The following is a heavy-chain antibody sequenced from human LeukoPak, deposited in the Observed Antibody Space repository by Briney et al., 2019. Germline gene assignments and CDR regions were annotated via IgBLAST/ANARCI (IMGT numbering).Heavy chain of an antibody. D-gene: IGHD3-10*01. Sequence: SETLSLTCTVSGGSITSGSYYWSWIRQPAGKGLEWIGRIYTSGSTNYNPSLKSRVTISVDTSKNQFTLRLTSVNAADTAVYYCARGAYGSGSAYNWFDPWGQGTLVTVSS. V-gene: IGHV4-61*02. CDR3: ARGAYGSGSAYNWFDP. J-gene: IGHJ5*02. CDR1: GGSITSGSYY. CDR2: IYTSGST.